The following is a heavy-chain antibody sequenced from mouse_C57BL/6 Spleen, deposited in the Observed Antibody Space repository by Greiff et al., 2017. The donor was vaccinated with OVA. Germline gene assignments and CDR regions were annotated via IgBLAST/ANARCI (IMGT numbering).Heavy chain of an antibody. CDR1: GYTFTDYN. Sequence: EVQLQQSGPELVKPGASVKIPCKASGYTFTDYNMDWVKQSHGKSLEWIGDINPNNGGTIYNQKFKGKATLTVDKSSSTAYMELRSLTSEDTAVYYCARFGDGYYDYAMDYWGQGTSVTVSS. CDR2: INPNNGGT. J-gene: IGHJ4*01. V-gene: IGHV1-18*01. D-gene: IGHD2-3*01. CDR3: ARFGDGYYDYAMDY.